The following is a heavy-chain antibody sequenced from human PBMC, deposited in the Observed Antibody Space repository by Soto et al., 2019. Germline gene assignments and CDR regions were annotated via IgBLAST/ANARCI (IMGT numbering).Heavy chain of an antibody. CDR3: GSFNTKYPGWLEL. V-gene: IGHV4-31*03. J-gene: IGHJ5*02. Sequence: SDTLSLTCRVSVFAINSFCYFGSFIRQRPWKCLECIVYIDHIWITYYNPSLKIRLTISVDTSKNEFSLQLRSVTSADKAVYFCGSFNTKYPGWLELWGQGNLVNVSS. CDR2: IDHIWIT. D-gene: IGHD2-2*01. CDR1: VFAINSFCYF.